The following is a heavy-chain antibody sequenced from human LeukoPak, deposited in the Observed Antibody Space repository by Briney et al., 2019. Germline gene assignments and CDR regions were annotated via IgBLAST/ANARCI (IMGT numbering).Heavy chain of an antibody. CDR2: IYYSGST. CDR1: GGSISSYY. J-gene: IGHJ5*02. CDR3: AREREYYYGSGSYHWFDP. D-gene: IGHD3-10*01. V-gene: IGHV4-59*01. Sequence: SETLSLTCTVSGGSISSYYWSWIRQPPGKGLEWIGYIYYSGSTNYNPSLKSRVTISVDTSKNQFSLKLSSVTAADTAVYYCAREREYYYGSGSYHWFDPWGQGTLVTVSS.